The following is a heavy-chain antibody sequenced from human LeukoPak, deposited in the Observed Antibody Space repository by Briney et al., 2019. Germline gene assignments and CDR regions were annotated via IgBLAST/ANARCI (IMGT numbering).Heavy chain of an antibody. CDR3: AKDLRRTVVYPFDY. V-gene: IGHV3-9*01. Sequence: GGSLRLSCAASGFTFDDYAMHWVRQAPGKGLEWVSGISWNSGSTGYADSVKGRFTISRDNAKNSLYLQMNSLRAEDTALYYCAKDLRRTVVYPFDYWGQGTLVTVSS. D-gene: IGHD4-23*01. CDR1: GFTFDDYA. J-gene: IGHJ4*02. CDR2: ISWNSGST.